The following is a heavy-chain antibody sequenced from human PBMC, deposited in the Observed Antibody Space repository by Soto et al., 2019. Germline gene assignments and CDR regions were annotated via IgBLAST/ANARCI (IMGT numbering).Heavy chain of an antibody. CDR1: GYTFTSYY. CDR3: ARSSDYYDSSGMEYYFDY. D-gene: IGHD3-22*01. CDR2: INPSGGST. Sequence: QVQLVQSGAEVKKPGASVKVSCKASGYTFTSYYMHWVRQAPGQGLEWMGIINPSGGSTSYAQKFQGRVTMTRDTSTSTVYMELSSLRAEDTAVYYCARSSDYYDSSGMEYYFDYWGQGTLVTVSS. J-gene: IGHJ4*02. V-gene: IGHV1-46*01.